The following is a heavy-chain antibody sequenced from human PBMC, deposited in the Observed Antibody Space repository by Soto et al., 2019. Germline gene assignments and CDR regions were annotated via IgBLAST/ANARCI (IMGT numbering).Heavy chain of an antibody. V-gene: IGHV1-2*02. CDR2: INPNSGGT. CDR3: ARVEGAKTYYDILTGYTYPGIPVDY. Sequence: QVQLVQSGAEVKKPGASVKVSCKASGYTFTGYYIHWVRQAPGQGLEWMGWINPNSGGTNYAQKFQGRVTMTRDTSISTAYMELSRLRSDDTAVYYCARVEGAKTYYDILTGYTYPGIPVDYWGQGTLVTVSS. J-gene: IGHJ4*02. D-gene: IGHD3-9*01. CDR1: GYTFTGYY.